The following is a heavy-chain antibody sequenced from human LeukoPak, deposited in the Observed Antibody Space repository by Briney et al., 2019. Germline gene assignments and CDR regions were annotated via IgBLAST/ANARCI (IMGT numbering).Heavy chain of an antibody. J-gene: IGHJ4*02. D-gene: IGHD3-3*01. CDR2: IKQDGSEK. Sequence: GGSLRLSCAASGFTFSSYWMSWVRQAPGKGLEWVANIKQDGSEKYYVDSVKGRFTISRDNAKNSLYLQMNSLRAEDTAVYYCAILREIPVFGVVTKSTSYFDYWGQGTLVTVSS. CDR1: GFTFSSYW. CDR3: AILREIPVFGVVTKSTSYFDY. V-gene: IGHV3-7*01.